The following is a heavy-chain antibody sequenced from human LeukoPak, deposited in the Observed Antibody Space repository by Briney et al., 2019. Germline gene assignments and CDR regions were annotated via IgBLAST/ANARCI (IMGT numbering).Heavy chain of an antibody. J-gene: IGHJ3*02. D-gene: IGHD2-15*01. CDR3: VAEFPDSGGSPSGAFDI. CDR1: GGSISSSSSSYY. V-gene: IGHV4-39*07. CDR2: IHYSGST. Sequence: SETLSLTCTVSGGSISSSSSSYYWGWIRQSPGKGLECIGTIHYSGSTYYNPSLKSRVTISVDTSKNQFSLKLSSVTAADTAVYYCVAEFPDSGGSPSGAFDIWGQGTMVTVSS.